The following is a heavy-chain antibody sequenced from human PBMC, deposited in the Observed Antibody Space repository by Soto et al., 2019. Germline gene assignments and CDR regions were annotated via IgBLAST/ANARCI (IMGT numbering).Heavy chain of an antibody. CDR1: GGSISSYY. D-gene: IGHD2-2*01. V-gene: IGHV4-59*08. Sequence: TSXTLSLTWTVAGGSISSYYWSWIRQPPGKGLEWIWYIYYSGSTNYNPSLKSRVTISVDTSKNQFSLKLSSVTAADTAVYYCARRYASCFGYWGQGTLVXVS. CDR3: ARRYASCFGY. CDR2: IYYSGST. J-gene: IGHJ4*02.